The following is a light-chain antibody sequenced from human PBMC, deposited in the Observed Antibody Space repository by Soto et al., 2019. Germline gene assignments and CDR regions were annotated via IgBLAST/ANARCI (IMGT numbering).Light chain of an antibody. CDR1: QSVSSY. CDR3: QQRSNWPPT. CDR2: DAS. J-gene: IGKJ2*01. V-gene: IGKV3-11*01. Sequence: EIVLTQSPATLSLSPGERATLSCRASQSVSSYLAWYQQKPGQAPRLLIYDASNRGTGIPARFSGSGSGTEFTLTISSLEPEDFAVYYCQQRSNWPPTFGQGTKLEIK.